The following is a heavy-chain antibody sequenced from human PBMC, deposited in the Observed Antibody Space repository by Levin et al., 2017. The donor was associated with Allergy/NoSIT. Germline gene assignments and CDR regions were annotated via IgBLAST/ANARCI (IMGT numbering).Heavy chain of an antibody. CDR3: AREYADYYFDY. Sequence: GGSLRLSCKASGFTFGSYGVHWVRQAPGKGLEWVAGLWFDGTHEDYADSVRGRFTVSRDNSKSTLYLQLNSLRAEDTAVYYCAREYADYYFDYWGQGTLVTVSS. CDR1: GFTFGSYG. V-gene: IGHV3-33*01. J-gene: IGHJ4*02. CDR2: LWFDGTHE. D-gene: IGHD2-8*01.